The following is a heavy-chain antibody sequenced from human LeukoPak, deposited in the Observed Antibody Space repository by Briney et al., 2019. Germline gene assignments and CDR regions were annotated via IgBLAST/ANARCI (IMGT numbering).Heavy chain of an antibody. CDR2: INPNSGGT. D-gene: IGHD3-10*01. CDR1: GYTFTGYY. Sequence: GASVKVSCKASGYTFTGYYMHWVRQAPGQGLEWMGWINPNSGGTNYAQKFQGRVTMTRDTSISTAYMELSRLRSDDTAVYYCARAPTSYYGSGSYYTAIFDYWGQGTLVTVSS. CDR3: ARAPTSYYGSGSYYTAIFDY. J-gene: IGHJ4*02. V-gene: IGHV1-2*02.